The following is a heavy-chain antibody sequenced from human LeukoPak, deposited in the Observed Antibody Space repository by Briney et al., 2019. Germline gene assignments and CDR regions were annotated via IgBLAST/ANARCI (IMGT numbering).Heavy chain of an antibody. CDR1: GFTFSSYA. CDR2: ISSSGSTI. V-gene: IGHV3-48*04. Sequence: GGSLRLSCAASGFTFSSYAMHWVRQAPGKGLEWVSYISSSGSTIYYADSVKGRFTISRDNAKNSLYLQMNSLRAEDTAVYYCARDLGSYSSGWYGYYYYGMDVWGQGTTVTVSS. CDR3: ARDLGSYSSGWYGYYYYGMDV. J-gene: IGHJ6*02. D-gene: IGHD6-19*01.